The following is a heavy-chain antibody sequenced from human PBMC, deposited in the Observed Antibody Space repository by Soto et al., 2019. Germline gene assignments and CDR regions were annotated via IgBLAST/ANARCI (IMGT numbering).Heavy chain of an antibody. CDR1: GFTFSSYA. D-gene: IGHD3-3*01. Sequence: EVQLLESGGGLVQPGGSLRLSCAASGFTFSSYAMSWVRQAPGKGLEWVSAISGSGGSTYYADSVKGRFTISRDNSKNTQYLQMNSLRAEDTAVYYCAKETHRSGYYTGNWFDPWGQGTLVTVSS. J-gene: IGHJ5*02. V-gene: IGHV3-23*01. CDR2: ISGSGGST. CDR3: AKETHRSGYYTGNWFDP.